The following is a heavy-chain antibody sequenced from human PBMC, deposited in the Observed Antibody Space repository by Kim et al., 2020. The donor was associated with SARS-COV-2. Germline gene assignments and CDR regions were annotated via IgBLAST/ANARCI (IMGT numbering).Heavy chain of an antibody. D-gene: IGHD1-7*01. CDR3: ASGNTGRIDF. CDR2: INTNTGNP. V-gene: IGHV7-4-1*02. J-gene: IGHJ4*02. Sequence: ASVKVSCKAPGYTFPTYGLNWVRQAPGQGLEWMGWINTNTGNPTYGQGFTGRFVFSLDTSVGTAYLQISSLKTEDTAVYYCASGNTGRIDFWGQGTLVTVSS. CDR1: GYTFPTYG.